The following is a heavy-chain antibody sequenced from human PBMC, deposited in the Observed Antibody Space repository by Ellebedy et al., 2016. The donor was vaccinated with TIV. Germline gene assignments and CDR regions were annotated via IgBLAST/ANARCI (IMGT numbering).Heavy chain of an antibody. D-gene: IGHD2-21*02. CDR1: GYTFTGYY. J-gene: IGHJ5*01. CDR3: ARDGDSGWFDY. V-gene: IGHV1-2*02. Sequence: AASVTVSCKASGYTFTGYYIHWVRQAPGQGLEWMGWINPNRGGTNYAQKFQGRVTMTRDTSISTAYMELSGLRSDDTAVYYCARDGDSGWFDYWGQGPLVTVSS. CDR2: INPNRGGT.